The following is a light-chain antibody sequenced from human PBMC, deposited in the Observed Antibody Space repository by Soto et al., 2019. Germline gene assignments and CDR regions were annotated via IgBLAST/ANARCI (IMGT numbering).Light chain of an antibody. CDR2: DAS. CDR3: QQYDTWPLT. J-gene: IGKJ4*01. V-gene: IGKV3-15*01. CDR1: QSLRSS. Sequence: ETMMTQSPDTLSVSLGERATLSCRASQSLRSSLAWYQQKPGRAPRRLIYDASTRATGIPARFSGSGSGTEFTLTISSLQSEDFAVYYCQQYDTWPLTFGGGTKVDIK.